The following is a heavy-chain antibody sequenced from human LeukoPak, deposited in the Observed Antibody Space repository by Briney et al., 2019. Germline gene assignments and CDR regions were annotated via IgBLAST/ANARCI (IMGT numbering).Heavy chain of an antibody. Sequence: PGGSLRLSCVASGFTFSSYWMHWVRQDPRKGLVWVSRINFDGSTTNYADSVKGRFTISRDNAKNTLYLQMNSLRAEDTAVYYCGRGAGGSYYLDYWGQGALVTVSS. CDR1: GFTFSSYW. D-gene: IGHD1-26*01. J-gene: IGHJ4*02. CDR3: GRGAGGSYYLDY. CDR2: INFDGSTT. V-gene: IGHV3-74*01.